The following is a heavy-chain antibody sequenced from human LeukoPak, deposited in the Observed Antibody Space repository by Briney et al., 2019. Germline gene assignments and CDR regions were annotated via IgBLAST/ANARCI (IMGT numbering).Heavy chain of an antibody. D-gene: IGHD2-15*01. CDR2: IYYTGDT. J-gene: IGHJ4*02. Sequence: SETLSLTCTVSGDSVTNTRYYWGWIRQPPGKGLEWIGTIYYTGDTYYNPSLKSRVTISVDTSNDQFSLELTSVTAADTAVYYCARESLVTATYWGQGTLVIVSS. CDR1: GDSVTNTRYY. V-gene: IGHV4-39*07. CDR3: ARESLVTATY.